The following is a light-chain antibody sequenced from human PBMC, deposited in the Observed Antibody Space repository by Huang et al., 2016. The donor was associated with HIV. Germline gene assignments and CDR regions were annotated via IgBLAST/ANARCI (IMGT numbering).Light chain of an antibody. J-gene: IGKJ1*01. CDR2: GVS. Sequence: EIVLTQSPGTLSLSPGERATLSCRASQSVSSGYLAWYQKRPGQAHRLRIFGVSTRAPGIPDRFSGSGSGTDFTLTISRLEPEDFAVYYCQQYDSSPGTFGQGTKVEIK. CDR3: QQYDSSPGT. CDR1: QSVSSGY. V-gene: IGKV3-20*01.